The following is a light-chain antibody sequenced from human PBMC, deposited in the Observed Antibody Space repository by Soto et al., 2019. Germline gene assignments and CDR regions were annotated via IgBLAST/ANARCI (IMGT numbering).Light chain of an antibody. V-gene: IGLV1-44*01. Sequence: QSVLTQPPSASGTPGQRVTISCSGSSSNIGSNPVNWYKQVPGTAPKLLIYSNSPRPAGVPDRFSGSKSGTSASLAISGLQSEDEADYYCAAWDDSLKGLLFGSGTKLTVL. J-gene: IGLJ1*01. CDR2: SNS. CDR3: AAWDDSLKGLL. CDR1: SSNIGSNP.